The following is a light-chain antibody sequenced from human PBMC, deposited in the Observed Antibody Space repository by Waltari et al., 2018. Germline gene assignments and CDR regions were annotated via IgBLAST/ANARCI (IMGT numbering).Light chain of an antibody. Sequence: DIQMPQSPSTLSAPVGDRAICSWRASQSISKWLAWYQQQPGNAPKLLIYKASTLESGVPSRFSGSGSGTEFTLTISSLQPEDFATYYCQQYNSYSLLSFGGGTKVEIK. CDR3: QQYNSYSLLS. CDR2: KAS. CDR1: QSISKW. J-gene: IGKJ4*01. V-gene: IGKV1-5*03.